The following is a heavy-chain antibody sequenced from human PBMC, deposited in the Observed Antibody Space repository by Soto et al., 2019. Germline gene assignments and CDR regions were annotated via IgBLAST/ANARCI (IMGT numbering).Heavy chain of an antibody. J-gene: IGHJ4*02. Sequence: SETLSLTCAVYGGSFSGYYWSWIRQPPGKGLEWIGEINHSGSTNYNPSLKSRVTISVDTSKNQFSLKLSSVTAADTAVYYCVGLWNDSDYWGQGTLVTVSS. CDR1: GGSFSGYY. CDR3: VGLWNDSDY. D-gene: IGHD1-1*01. CDR2: INHSGST. V-gene: IGHV4-34*01.